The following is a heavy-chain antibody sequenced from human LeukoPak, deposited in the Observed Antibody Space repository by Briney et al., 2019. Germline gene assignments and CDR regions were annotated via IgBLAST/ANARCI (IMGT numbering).Heavy chain of an antibody. CDR2: IYHSGST. V-gene: IGHV4-30-2*01. CDR1: GGSISSGGYS. J-gene: IGHJ1*01. Sequence: SQTLSLTCAVSGGSISSGGYSWSWIRQPPGKGLEWIGYIYHSGSTYYNPSLKSRVTISVDRSKNQFSLKLSSVTAADTAVYYCARVYGSGSYPQYFQHWGQGTLVTVSS. CDR3: ARVYGSGSYPQYFQH. D-gene: IGHD3-10*01.